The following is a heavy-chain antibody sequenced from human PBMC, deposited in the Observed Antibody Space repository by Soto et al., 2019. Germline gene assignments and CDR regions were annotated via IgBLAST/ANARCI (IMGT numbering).Heavy chain of an antibody. J-gene: IGHJ4*02. V-gene: IGHV1-46*01. CDR2: IDPSGNGT. CDR1: GHTLINYY. CDR3: AINYYDSSAYLY. D-gene: IGHD3-22*01. Sequence: QVQLVQSGAEVKKPGASVKVSCKASGHTLINYYMHWVRQAPGQGLDWLVKIDPSGNGTSYAERFQGRITLTSDTSTNTVYVELSSLRSEDTAIYYCAINYYDSSAYLYWGQGTLVTVSS.